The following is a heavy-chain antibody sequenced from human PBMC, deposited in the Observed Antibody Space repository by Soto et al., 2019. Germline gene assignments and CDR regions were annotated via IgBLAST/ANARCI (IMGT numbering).Heavy chain of an antibody. V-gene: IGHV3-21*01. CDR3: ARAIVVVPAAMSPYYYYMDV. Sequence: EVQLVESGGGLVKPGGSLRLSCAASGFTFSSYSMNWVRQAPGKGLEWVSSISSSSSYIYYADSVKGRFTISRDNAKNSLYLQMNSLRAEDTAVYYCARAIVVVPAAMSPYYYYMDVWGKGTTVTVSS. J-gene: IGHJ6*03. CDR1: GFTFSSYS. CDR2: ISSSSSYI. D-gene: IGHD2-2*01.